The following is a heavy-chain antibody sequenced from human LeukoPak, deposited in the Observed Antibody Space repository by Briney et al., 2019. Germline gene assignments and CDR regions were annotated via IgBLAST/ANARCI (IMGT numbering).Heavy chain of an antibody. CDR1: GGSFSGYY. CDR2: IDSETT. V-gene: IGHV4-34*12. CDR3: ARSGGYCSGGRCYNFDS. Sequence: PETLSLTCAVYGGSFSGYYWNWIRQPPGKGLEWIGYIDSETTHYNPSLKSRVTISVDRSKNQFSLRLASVTAADTAVFYCARSGGYCSGGRCYNFDSWGQGTLVTVSS. J-gene: IGHJ4*02. D-gene: IGHD2-15*01.